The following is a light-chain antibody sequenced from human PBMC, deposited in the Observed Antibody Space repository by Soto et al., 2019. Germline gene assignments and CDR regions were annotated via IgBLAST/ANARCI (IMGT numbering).Light chain of an antibody. Sequence: QSALTQPASVSGSPGQSITISCTGTSSDVGGYNYVSWYQQHPGKVPKLMICDVNNRPSGVSNRFSGSKSGNTASLTISGLQTEDEADYYCSSYTGSSTYVFGTGTKLTVL. CDR1: SSDVGGYNY. J-gene: IGLJ1*01. CDR2: DVN. V-gene: IGLV2-14*03. CDR3: SSYTGSSTYV.